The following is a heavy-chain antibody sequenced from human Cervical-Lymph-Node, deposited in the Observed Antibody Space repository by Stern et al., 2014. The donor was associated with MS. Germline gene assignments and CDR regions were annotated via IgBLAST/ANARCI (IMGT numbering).Heavy chain of an antibody. CDR1: GFKFSIYW. CDR3: ARQTTAWASDV. V-gene: IGHV5-51*01. D-gene: IGHD1-14*01. CDR2: IYPGDSET. J-gene: IGHJ4*02. Sequence: EVQLVESGAELIRPGESLKISCKGSGFKFSIYWIAWVRQMPGKGLEWRGIIYPGDSETRYSPSFKGQVTMSADKSTSTAYLQWSSLNASDTAMYFCARQTTAWASDVWGQGTLVTVSS.